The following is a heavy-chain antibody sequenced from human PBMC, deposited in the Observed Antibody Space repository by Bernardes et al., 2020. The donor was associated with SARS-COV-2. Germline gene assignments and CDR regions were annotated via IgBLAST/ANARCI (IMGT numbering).Heavy chain of an antibody. Sequence: ASVKVSCKTSGYTFSAYYMHWVRLAPGQGLEWMGWIDPKTGVTDYTQKFQGRVTMTRDTSITTAYMELSRLTSDDTAVYYCARHASVYYNAGDPFDIWGQGTMVTVSS. V-gene: IGHV1-2*02. CDR1: GYTFSAYY. CDR2: IDPKTGVT. CDR3: ARHASVYYNAGDPFDI. D-gene: IGHD2-8*01. J-gene: IGHJ3*02.